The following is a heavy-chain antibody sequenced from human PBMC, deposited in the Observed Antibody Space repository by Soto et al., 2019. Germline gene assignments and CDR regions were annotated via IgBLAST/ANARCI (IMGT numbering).Heavy chain of an antibody. D-gene: IGHD1-26*01. Sequence: SETLSLTCTVSGGSISSYYWSWIRQPPGKGLEWIGYIYYSGSTNYNPSLKSRVTISVDTSKNQFSLKLSSVTAADTAVYYCATGRRDSGSHIFDYWGQGTLVTVSS. J-gene: IGHJ4*02. CDR2: IYYSGST. V-gene: IGHV4-59*01. CDR1: GGSISSYY. CDR3: ATGRRDSGSHIFDY.